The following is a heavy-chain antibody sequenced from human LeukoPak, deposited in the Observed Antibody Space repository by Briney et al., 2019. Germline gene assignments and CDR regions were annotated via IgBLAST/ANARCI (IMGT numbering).Heavy chain of an antibody. V-gene: IGHV2-5*01. J-gene: IGHJ3*02. CDR2: IYWNDDK. D-gene: IGHD3-9*01. Sequence: SGPTLVNPTQTLTLTCTFSGFSLSTSGVGVGWIRQPPGKALEWLALIYWNDDKRYSPSLKSRLTITKDTCKTQVVLTITTMAPVDTATYYCPHVPPFYDFLPGYPRDAFDIWGKGTMVTVSS. CDR1: GFSLSTSGVG. CDR3: PHVPPFYDFLPGYPRDAFDI.